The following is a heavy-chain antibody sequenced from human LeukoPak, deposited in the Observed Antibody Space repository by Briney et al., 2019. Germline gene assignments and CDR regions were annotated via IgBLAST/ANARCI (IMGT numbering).Heavy chain of an antibody. CDR3: AREVLEIRSGYFDY. Sequence: GGSLRLSCAASGFIFSSYWMSWVRQAPGKGLEWMAYIKQDGSEIKYVDSVEGRFTISRDNAKNSLYLQMNSLRDEDTAVYYCAREVLEIRSGYFDYWGQGTLVTVSS. CDR1: GFIFSSYW. CDR2: IKQDGSEI. J-gene: IGHJ4*02. V-gene: IGHV3-7*01. D-gene: IGHD2-8*02.